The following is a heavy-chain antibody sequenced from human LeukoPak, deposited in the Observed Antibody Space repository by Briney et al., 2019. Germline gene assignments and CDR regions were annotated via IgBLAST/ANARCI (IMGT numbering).Heavy chain of an antibody. CDR1: GCTFTSYG. CDR3: ARDTAVGVPAAIRSNWFDP. Sequence: ASVKVSCKASGCTFTSYGISWVRQAPGQGLEWMGWISAYNGNTNYAQKLQGRVTMTTDTSTSTAYMELRSLRSDDTAVYYCARDTAVGVPAAIRSNWFDPWGQGTLVTVSS. D-gene: IGHD2-2*01. CDR2: ISAYNGNT. J-gene: IGHJ5*02. V-gene: IGHV1-18*01.